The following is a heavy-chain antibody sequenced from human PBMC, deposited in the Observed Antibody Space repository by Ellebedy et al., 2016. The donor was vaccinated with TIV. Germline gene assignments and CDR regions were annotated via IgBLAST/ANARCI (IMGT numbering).Heavy chain of an antibody. V-gene: IGHV4-39*07. D-gene: IGHD4-23*01. CDR1: GLSISSSSYY. Sequence: MPGGSLRLSCTVSGLSISSSSYYWGCVRQPPGKGLEWTGSMYYSANTHYKPSLKSRVTMSVDTSKNQLSLKLTSVTAADTAVYYCARATAVGFDPWGQGTLVTVSS. CDR2: MYYSANT. J-gene: IGHJ5*02. CDR3: ARATAVGFDP.